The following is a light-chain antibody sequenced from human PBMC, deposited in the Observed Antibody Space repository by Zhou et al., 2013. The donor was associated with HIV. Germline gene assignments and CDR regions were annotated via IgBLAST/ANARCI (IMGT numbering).Light chain of an antibody. J-gene: IGKJ4*01. Sequence: AIQMTQSPSSLSASVGERVTITCRASQAIRNDLAWYQQKPGKAPELLIYAASTVQSGVPSRFSGSGSGTDFTLTISSLQPDDFATYYCQQYNSYPLTFGGGTNVEIK. CDR2: AAS. V-gene: IGKV1-6*01. CDR3: QQYNSYPLT. CDR1: QAIRND.